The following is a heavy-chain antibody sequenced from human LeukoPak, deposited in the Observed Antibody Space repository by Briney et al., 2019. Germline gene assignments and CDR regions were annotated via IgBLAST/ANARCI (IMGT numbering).Heavy chain of an antibody. CDR1: GGSISSYY. CDR2: IYYSGST. Sequence: SETLSLTCTVSGGSISSYYWSWIRQPPGKGLEWIGYIYYSGSTNYNPSLKSRVTISVDTSKNQFSLKLSSVTAADTAVYYCARANWGGDYYDSSGYYYFDYWGQGTLVTVSS. J-gene: IGHJ4*02. CDR3: ARANWGGDYYDSSGYYYFDY. D-gene: IGHD3-22*01. V-gene: IGHV4-59*01.